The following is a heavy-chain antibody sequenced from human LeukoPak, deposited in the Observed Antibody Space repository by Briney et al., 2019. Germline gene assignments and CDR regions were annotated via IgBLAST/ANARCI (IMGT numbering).Heavy chain of an antibody. Sequence: PGGSLRLSCAASGFTFSSYAMSWVRQAPGKGLEWVSAISGSGGSTYYADSVKGRFTISRDNSKNTLYLQMNSLRAEDTAVYYCAKPPPPDFWSGYSYYYYYYYMDVWGKGTTVTVSS. D-gene: IGHD3-3*01. CDR2: ISGSGGST. V-gene: IGHV3-23*01. J-gene: IGHJ6*03. CDR3: AKPPPPDFWSGYSYYYYYYYMDV. CDR1: GFTFSSYA.